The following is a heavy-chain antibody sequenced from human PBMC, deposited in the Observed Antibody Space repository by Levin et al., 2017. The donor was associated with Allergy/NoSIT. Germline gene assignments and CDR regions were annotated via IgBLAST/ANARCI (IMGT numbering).Heavy chain of an antibody. Sequence: GESLKISCAASGFTFSTYGMHWVRQAPGKGLEWVAVIWYDGSNKYYADSVKGRFTISRDNSKNTLYLQMNSLRVEDTAVYYCAREQPTTYYYYAMDGWGQGTTVTVSS. CDR2: IWYDGSNK. D-gene: IGHD1-26*01. V-gene: IGHV3-33*01. J-gene: IGHJ6*02. CDR1: GFTFSTYG. CDR3: AREQPTTYYYYAMDG.